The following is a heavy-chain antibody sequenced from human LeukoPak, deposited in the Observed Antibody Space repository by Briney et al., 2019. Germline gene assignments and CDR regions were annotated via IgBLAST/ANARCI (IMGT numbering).Heavy chain of an antibody. D-gene: IGHD5-18*01. V-gene: IGHV3-9*01. CDR2: ISWNSGSI. CDR1: GFTFDDYA. J-gene: IGHJ4*02. Sequence: GGSLRLSCAASGFTFDDYAMHWVRHAPGKGLEWVSGISWNSGSIGYADSVKGRFTISRDNAKTSLYLQMNSLRAEDTALYYCATGYSYGKFDYCGQGTLVTVSS. CDR3: ATGYSYGKFDY.